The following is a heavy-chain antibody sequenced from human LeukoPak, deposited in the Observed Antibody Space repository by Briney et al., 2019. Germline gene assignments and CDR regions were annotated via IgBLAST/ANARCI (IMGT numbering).Heavy chain of an antibody. CDR2: INPNSGGT. CDR1: GYTFTGYY. V-gene: IGHV1-2*02. J-gene: IGHJ4*02. D-gene: IGHD5-18*01. CDR3: ARGPLWPSYYFDY. Sequence: ASVTVSCKASGYTFTGYYMHWVRQAPGQGLEWMGWINPNSGGTNYAQKFQGRVTMTRDTSISTAYMELSRLRSDDTAVYYCARGPLWPSYYFDYWGQGTPVTVSS.